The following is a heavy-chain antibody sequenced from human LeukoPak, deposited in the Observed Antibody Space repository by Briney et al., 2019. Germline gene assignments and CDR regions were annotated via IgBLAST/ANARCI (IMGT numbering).Heavy chain of an antibody. D-gene: IGHD6-19*01. CDR2: INHSGST. J-gene: IGHJ4*02. Sequence: SETLSLTCSVSGGSISSSSSYWGWIRQPPGKGLEWIGEINHSGSTNYNPSLKSRVTISVDTSKNQFSLKLGSVTAADTAVYYCARGRKAVAGTVDYWGQGTLVTVSS. V-gene: IGHV4-39*07. CDR3: ARGRKAVAGTVDY. CDR1: GGSISSSSSY.